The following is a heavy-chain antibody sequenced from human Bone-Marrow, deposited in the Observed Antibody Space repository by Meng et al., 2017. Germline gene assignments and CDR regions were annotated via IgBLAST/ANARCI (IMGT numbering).Heavy chain of an antibody. CDR2: IKSKPDGETS. Sequence: GESLKISCVGSGFTFSNAWMSWVRQAPGKGLEWVGRIKSKPDGETSDYSTPVKDRFTISRDDSINTLYLQMNSLRAEDTAVYYCAKDRQSYNGVWDAFDIWGRGTVVTVSS. D-gene: IGHD3-10*01. J-gene: IGHJ3*02. V-gene: IGHV3-15*01. CDR3: AKDRQSYNGVWDAFDI. CDR1: GFTFSNAW.